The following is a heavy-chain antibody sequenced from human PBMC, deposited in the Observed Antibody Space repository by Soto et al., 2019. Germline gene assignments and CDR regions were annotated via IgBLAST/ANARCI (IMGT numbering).Heavy chain of an antibody. Sequence: VSGPTLVNPTQTLTLTCTFSGFSLGTTGMRVSWIRQPPGKALEWLARIDWDDDKFYSTSLKTRLTISKDTSKNQVVLRMTNMDPADTATYYCARTAGYYRGRQFDYWGQGTLVTVSS. CDR3: ARTAGYYRGRQFDY. D-gene: IGHD3-10*01. V-gene: IGHV2-70*04. CDR2: IDWDDDK. J-gene: IGHJ4*02. CDR1: GFSLGTTGMR.